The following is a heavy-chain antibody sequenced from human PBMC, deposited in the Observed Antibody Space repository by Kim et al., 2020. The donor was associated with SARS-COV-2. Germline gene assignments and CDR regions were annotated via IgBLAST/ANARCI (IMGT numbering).Heavy chain of an antibody. J-gene: IGHJ4*02. CDR3: ARDFAFGATGRYVFDF. V-gene: IGHV3-33*01. Sequence: GGSLRLSCAASGFTFSSYGMHWVRQAPGKGLEWVAVIWYDGSNKYYADSVKGRFTISRDNSKNTLYLQMNSLRAEDTAVYYCARDFAFGATGRYVFDFWGQGTLVTVSS. CDR2: IWYDGSNK. CDR1: GFTFSSYG. D-gene: IGHD1-26*01.